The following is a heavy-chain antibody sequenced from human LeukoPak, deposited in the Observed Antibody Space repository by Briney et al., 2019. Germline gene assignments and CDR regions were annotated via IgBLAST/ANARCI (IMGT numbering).Heavy chain of an antibody. CDR2: IYYSGST. CDR3: ASNEYSSSSVDY. V-gene: IGHV4-59*01. J-gene: IGHJ4*02. CDR1: GGSISSYY. D-gene: IGHD6-6*01. Sequence: SETLSLTCTVSGGSISSYYWSWIRQPPGKGLEWIGYIYYSGSTNYNPSLKSRVTISVDTSKNQFSLKLSSVTAADTAVYYCASNEYSSSSVDYWGQGTLVTVSS.